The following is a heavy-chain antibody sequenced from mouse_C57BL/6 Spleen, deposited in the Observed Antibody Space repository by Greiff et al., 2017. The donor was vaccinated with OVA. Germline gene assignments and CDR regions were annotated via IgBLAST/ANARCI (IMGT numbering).Heavy chain of an antibody. CDR3: AKEAQTTFAMDY. D-gene: IGHD3-2*02. CDR2: INPNYGST. CDR1: GYSFTDYN. V-gene: IGHV1-39*01. Sequence: EVQLQQSGPELVKPGASVKISCKASGYSFTDYNMNWVKQSNGKSLEWIGVINPNYGSTSYNQKFKGKATLTVDQSSSTAYMQLNSLTSEDSAFYYCAKEAQTTFAMDYWGQGTSVTVSA. J-gene: IGHJ4*01.